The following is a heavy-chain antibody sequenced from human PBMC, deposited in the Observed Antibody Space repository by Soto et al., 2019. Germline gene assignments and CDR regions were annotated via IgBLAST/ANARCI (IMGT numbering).Heavy chain of an antibody. Sequence: PSETLSLTCAVSGYSISSGYYWGWIRQPPGKGLEWIGSIYHSGSTYYNPSLKSRVTISVDTSKNQFSLKLSSVTAADTAVYYCARDIGIVGALMGAFDIWGQGTMVTVSS. CDR2: IYHSGST. V-gene: IGHV4-38-2*02. J-gene: IGHJ3*02. D-gene: IGHD1-26*01. CDR1: GYSISSGYY. CDR3: ARDIGIVGALMGAFDI.